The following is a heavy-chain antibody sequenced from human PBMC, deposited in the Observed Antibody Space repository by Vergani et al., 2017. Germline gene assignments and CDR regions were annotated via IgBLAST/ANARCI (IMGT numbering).Heavy chain of an antibody. CDR3: ARASVSSSWQKPFYYYYGMDV. CDR1: GFTFSSYA. J-gene: IGHJ6*02. Sequence: EVQLLESGGGLVQPGGSLRLSCAASGFTFSSYAMSWVRQAPGKGLEWVSAISGSGGSTYYADSVKGRFTISRDNAKNSLYLQMNSLRAEDTAVYYCARASVSSSWQKPFYYYYGMDVWGQGTTVTVSS. D-gene: IGHD6-13*01. CDR2: ISGSGGST. V-gene: IGHV3-23*01.